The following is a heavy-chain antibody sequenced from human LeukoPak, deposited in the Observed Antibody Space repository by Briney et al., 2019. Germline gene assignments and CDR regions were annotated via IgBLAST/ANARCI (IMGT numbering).Heavy chain of an antibody. CDR1: GFTFNTYA. CDR3: AKMGRTISASVDN. V-gene: IGHV3-23*01. Sequence: PGGSLRLSCAASGFTFNTYAMSWVRQAPGKGLEWVSGISGSGGGTYYADSVKGRFTISRDNSKSTLYLQMNSLRVEDTAVYYCAKMGRTISASVDNWGQGTLVTVSS. CDR2: ISGSGGGT. D-gene: IGHD5-24*01. J-gene: IGHJ4*02.